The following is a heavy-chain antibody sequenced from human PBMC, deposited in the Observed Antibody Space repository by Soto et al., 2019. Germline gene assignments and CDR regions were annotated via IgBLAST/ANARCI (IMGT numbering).Heavy chain of an antibody. V-gene: IGHV1-69*01. D-gene: IGHD1-26*01. CDR2: IIPIFGTA. CDR1: GGTFSSYA. CDR3: ARCIVGAGKYYSYGMDV. Sequence: QVQLVQSGAEVKKPGSSVKVSCKASGGTFSSYAISWVRQAPGQGLEWMGGIIPIFGTANYAQKFQGRVTITADESTSTAYMELSSLRSEDTAVYYCARCIVGAGKYYSYGMDVWGQGTTVTVSS. J-gene: IGHJ6*02.